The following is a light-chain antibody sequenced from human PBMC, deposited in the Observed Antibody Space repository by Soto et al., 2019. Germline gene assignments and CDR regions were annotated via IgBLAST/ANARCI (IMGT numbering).Light chain of an antibody. CDR1: QSLVYKDGNTY. Sequence: DVVMTQSPLSLPVTLGQPASISCRSSQSLVYKDGNTYLIWFQQRPGQSLRRLLYRVSNRDSGVPDRFSGSGSGTDFTLRISWVEAEDVAVYYCMQGTYWPYTFGQGPSWRSN. V-gene: IGKV2-30*01. J-gene: IGKJ2*01. CDR2: RVS. CDR3: MQGTYWPYT.